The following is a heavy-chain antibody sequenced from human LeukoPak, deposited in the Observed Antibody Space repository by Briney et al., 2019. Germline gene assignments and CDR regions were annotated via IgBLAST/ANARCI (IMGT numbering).Heavy chain of an antibody. CDR3: ASGQYYYDPDY. D-gene: IGHD3-22*01. V-gene: IGHV3-21*01. Sequence: GGSLRLSCAASGFTFSSYSFNWVRQAPGKGLEWVSSISSSINYIYYADSVKGRFTISRDNAKNSLYLQMNSLRAEDTAVYYCASGQYYYDPDYWGQGTLVTVSS. J-gene: IGHJ4*02. CDR2: ISSSINYI. CDR1: GFTFSSYS.